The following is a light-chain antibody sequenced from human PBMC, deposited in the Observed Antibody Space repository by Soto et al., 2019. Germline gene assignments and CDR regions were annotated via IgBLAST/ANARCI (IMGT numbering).Light chain of an antibody. CDR2: RAS. Sequence: IVMTQSPSTLSVSPGERVILSCRASQNIYSNIAWYQQRPGQAPRLLIYRASTRATGVPARFSGSGSGTDFTLTISSLQSEDFTVYSCLQYHNLWAFGQGTKVDIK. CDR1: QNIYSN. J-gene: IGKJ1*01. CDR3: LQYHNLWA. V-gene: IGKV3-15*01.